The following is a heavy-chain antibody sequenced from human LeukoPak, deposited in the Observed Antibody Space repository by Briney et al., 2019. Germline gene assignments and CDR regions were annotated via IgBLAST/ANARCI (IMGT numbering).Heavy chain of an antibody. V-gene: IGHV3-21*01. CDR2: ISSSGDFI. CDR1: EFAFSSYS. CDR3: ARSLKWYCSGGSCYSAPSTSDFNWFDP. J-gene: IGHJ5*02. D-gene: IGHD2-15*01. Sequence: KSGGSLRLSCAASEFAFSSYSMSWVRQAPGKVLQWVSSISSSGDFISYADSLKGRFTISRDNARNSLYLQINSLRAEDTAMYYCARSLKWYCSGGSCYSAPSTSDFNWFDPWGQGTLVTVSS.